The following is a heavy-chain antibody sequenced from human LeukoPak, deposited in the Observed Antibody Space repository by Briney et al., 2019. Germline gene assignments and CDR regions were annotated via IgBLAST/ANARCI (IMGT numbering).Heavy chain of an antibody. CDR3: ARFVGLTGYRSSCYSGYYSYMAA. Sequence: SVKVSCKASGGTFSSYAFSWVRQAPGQGLEWMGGIIPIFGTTNYAQKFQDRVTITADKSTSTAYMELSSLRSEDTAVYYCARFVGLTGYRSSCYSGYYSYMAAWAKGPRSPSP. CDR1: GGTFSSYA. J-gene: IGHJ6*03. D-gene: IGHD6-13*01. V-gene: IGHV1-69*06. CDR2: IIPIFGTT.